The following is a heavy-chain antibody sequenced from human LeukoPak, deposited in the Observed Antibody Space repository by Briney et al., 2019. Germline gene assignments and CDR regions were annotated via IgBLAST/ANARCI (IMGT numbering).Heavy chain of an antibody. V-gene: IGHV3-7*01. CDR2: IKQDGSEK. CDR1: GFTFSSYW. D-gene: IGHD5-18*01. CDR3: ARDGVRGYSYGSYFDY. J-gene: IGHJ4*02. Sequence: GSLGLSCAASGFTFSSYWMSWVRQAPGKGLEWVANIKQDGSEKYYVDPVKGRFTISRDNAKNSLYLQMNSLRAEDTAVYYCARDGVRGYSYGSYFDYWGQGTLVTVSS.